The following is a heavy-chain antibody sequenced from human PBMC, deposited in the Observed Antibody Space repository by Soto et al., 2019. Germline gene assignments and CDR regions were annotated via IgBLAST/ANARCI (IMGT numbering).Heavy chain of an antibody. CDR2: IYYSGST. CDR1: GGSISSYY. CDR3: ATGGRGSGWAPNY. Sequence: SETLSLTCTVSGGSISSYYWSWIRQPPGKGLEWIGYIYYSGSTNYNPSLKSRVTISVDTSKNQFSLKLSSVTAADTAVYYRATGGRGSGWAPNYWGQGTLVTVSS. J-gene: IGHJ4*02. D-gene: IGHD6-19*01. V-gene: IGHV4-59*01.